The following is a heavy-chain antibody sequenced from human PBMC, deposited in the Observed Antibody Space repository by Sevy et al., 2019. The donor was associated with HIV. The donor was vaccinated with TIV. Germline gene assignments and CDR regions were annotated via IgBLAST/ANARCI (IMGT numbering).Heavy chain of an antibody. Sequence: GGSLRLSCAASGFTFSSYAMSWVRQAPGKGLEWVSAVGGSGDNTYYADSVKGRFTISRDNSKNTLYLQMNSLRGEDTAVYYCAKRDPSSATGAFDIWGLGTMVTVSS. J-gene: IGHJ3*02. D-gene: IGHD6-19*01. CDR2: VGGSGDNT. CDR1: GFTFSSYA. CDR3: AKRDPSSATGAFDI. V-gene: IGHV3-23*01.